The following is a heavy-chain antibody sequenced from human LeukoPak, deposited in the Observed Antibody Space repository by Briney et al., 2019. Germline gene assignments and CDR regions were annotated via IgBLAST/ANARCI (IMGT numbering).Heavy chain of an antibody. V-gene: IGHV3-30*03. CDR2: ISYDGSNK. D-gene: IGHD5-24*01. CDR1: GFTLSRHG. J-gene: IGHJ4*02. CDR3: ARNGYNRGGFDY. Sequence: GGSLRLSCAASGFTLSRHGMHWVRQAPGKGLEWVAVISYDGSNKYYADSVKGRFTISRDNSKNTLYLQMNSLRAEDTAVYYCARNGYNRGGFDYWGQGTLVTVSS.